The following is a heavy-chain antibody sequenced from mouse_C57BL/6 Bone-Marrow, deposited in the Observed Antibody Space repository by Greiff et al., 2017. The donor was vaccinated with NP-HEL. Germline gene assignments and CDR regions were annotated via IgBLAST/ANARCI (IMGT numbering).Heavy chain of an antibody. CDR2: ILPGSGSN. V-gene: IGHV1-9*01. Sequence: LVESGAELMKPGASVKLSCKATGYTFTGYWIEWVKQRPGHGLEWIGEILPGSGSNNYNEKFKGKATFTADTSSNTAYMQLSSLTTEDSAIYYCARGVTVVATSRFAYWGQGTLVTVSA. J-gene: IGHJ3*01. CDR3: ARGVTVVATSRFAY. D-gene: IGHD1-1*01. CDR1: GYTFTGYW.